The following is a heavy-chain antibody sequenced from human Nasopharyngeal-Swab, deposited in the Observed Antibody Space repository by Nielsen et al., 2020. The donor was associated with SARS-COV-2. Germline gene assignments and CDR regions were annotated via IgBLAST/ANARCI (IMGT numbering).Heavy chain of an antibody. D-gene: IGHD3-3*01. V-gene: IGHV1-69*04. J-gene: IGHJ4*02. Sequence: SVKVSCKASGGTFRSQGISWVRQAPGQGLEWMGRIIPMRGIANYAQKFQGRVTITADKSTSTAYMELRSLRSDDTAVYYCARDIEEWLVVPSLSFDFWGQGTLVTVSS. CDR1: GGTFRSQG. CDR2: IIPMRGIA. CDR3: ARDIEEWLVVPSLSFDF.